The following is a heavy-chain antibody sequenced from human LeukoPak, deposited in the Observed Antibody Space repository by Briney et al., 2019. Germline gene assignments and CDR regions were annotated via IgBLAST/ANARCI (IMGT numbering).Heavy chain of an antibody. D-gene: IGHD5-12*01. CDR2: MNPNGGNT. CDR1: GYTFTNYD. J-gene: IGHJ4*02. CDR3: ARAGGYDSLDY. V-gene: IGHV1-8*03. Sequence: ASVKVSCKASGYTFTNYDINWVRQATGQGLEWVGRMNPNGGNTGYAQKFQGRVTITRNTSISTAYMELSSLRSGDTAVYYCARAGGYDSLDYWGQGTLVTVSS.